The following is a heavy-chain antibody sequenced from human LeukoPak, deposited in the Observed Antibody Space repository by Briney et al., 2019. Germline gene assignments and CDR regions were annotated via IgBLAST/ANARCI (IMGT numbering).Heavy chain of an antibody. CDR3: AELGITMIGGV. D-gene: IGHD3-10*02. J-gene: IGHJ6*04. V-gene: IGHV3-21*01. Sequence: GGSLRLSCAASGFTFSTYNMNWVRQAPGKELEWVSSISSSSSHTYYADSVQGRFTISRDNSKNTLYLQMNSLRAEDTAVYYCAELGITMIGGVWGKGTTVTISS. CDR2: ISSSSSHT. CDR1: GFTFSTYN.